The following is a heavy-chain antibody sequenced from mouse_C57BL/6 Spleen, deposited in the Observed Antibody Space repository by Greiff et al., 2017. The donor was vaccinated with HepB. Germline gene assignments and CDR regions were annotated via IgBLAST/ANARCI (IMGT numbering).Heavy chain of an antibody. J-gene: IGHJ1*03. CDR3: AGYGNYWYFDV. Sequence: EVQGVESGGGLVKPGGSLNLSCAASGFTFSDYGMHWVRQAPEKGLEWVAYISSGSSTIYYADTVKGRFTISRDNAKNTLFLQMTSLRSEDTAMYYCAGYGNYWYFDVWGTGTTVTVSS. CDR1: GFTFSDYG. V-gene: IGHV5-17*01. CDR2: ISSGSSTI. D-gene: IGHD2-1*01.